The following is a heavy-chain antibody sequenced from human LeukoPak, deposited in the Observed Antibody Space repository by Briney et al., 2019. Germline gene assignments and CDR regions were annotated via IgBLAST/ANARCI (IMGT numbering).Heavy chain of an antibody. J-gene: IGHJ5*02. CDR1: GYTFTSYA. D-gene: IGHD6-19*01. Sequence: SVKVSCKASGYTFTSYAISWVRQAPGQGLEWMGGIIPIFGTANYAQKFQGRVTITADESTSTAYMELSSLRSEDTAVYYCARDFAIAVAGTVFDPWGQGTLVTVSS. CDR2: IIPIFGTA. CDR3: ARDFAIAVAGTVFDP. V-gene: IGHV1-69*13.